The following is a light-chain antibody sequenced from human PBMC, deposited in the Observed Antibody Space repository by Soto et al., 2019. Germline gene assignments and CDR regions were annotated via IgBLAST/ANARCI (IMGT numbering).Light chain of an antibody. CDR2: GTS. V-gene: IGKV3-15*01. CDR1: QNISRS. CDR3: HQYNGWPRT. J-gene: IGKJ1*01. Sequence: ELVMTQSPVTLSVSPEERATLSCTASQNISRSLAWHQQKPGQGPSLLIYGTSTRAGGVPARFSGGGSGTEFTLTITSLQSEDVAVDYCHQYNGWPRTSGQGTKVEI.